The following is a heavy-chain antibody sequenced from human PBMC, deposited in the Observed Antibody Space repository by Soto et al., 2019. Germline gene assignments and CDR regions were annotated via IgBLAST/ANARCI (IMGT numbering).Heavy chain of an antibody. J-gene: IGHJ3*02. D-gene: IGHD3-9*01. CDR1: GYTFTSHG. CDR3: ARLLTEGATYREDEFAM. Sequence: QLQLVQSGGEVKTHGASVKVSCTTSGYTFTSHGISWVRQAPGQGLEWMGWISTYNGQTDYAQKFQGRVTMTADTRTSTVYMEVRSLRSDDTAVYYCARLLTEGATYREDEFAMWGQGTKFTVSS. V-gene: IGHV1-18*01. CDR2: ISTYNGQT.